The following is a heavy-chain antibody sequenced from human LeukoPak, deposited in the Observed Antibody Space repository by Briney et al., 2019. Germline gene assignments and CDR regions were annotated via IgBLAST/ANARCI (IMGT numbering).Heavy chain of an antibody. V-gene: IGHV3-7*01. J-gene: IGHJ4*02. CDR1: GFTFSSYW. Sequence: GGSLRLSCAASGFTFSSYWMSWVRQAPGKGLEWVANIRQDGSEKYYVDSVKGRFTISRDNAKNSLYLQMNSLRAEDTAVYYCARGSYDYVWGSYRYPYFDYWGQGTLVTVSS. CDR2: IRQDGSEK. CDR3: ARGSYDYVWGSYRYPYFDY. D-gene: IGHD3-16*02.